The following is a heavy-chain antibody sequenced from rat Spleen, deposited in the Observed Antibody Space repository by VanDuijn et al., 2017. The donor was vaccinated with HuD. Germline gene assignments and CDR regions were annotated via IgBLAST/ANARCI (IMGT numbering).Heavy chain of an antibody. V-gene: IGHV2-45*01. CDR3: ARDENGYLYTWFAY. Sequence: QVQLMESGPGLVQPSETLSLTCTVSGFSLTNYSVHWVRQSPGKGLEWIAAISSGGSTYYNSALKSRLSISRDTSKSQVFLKMNSLQTGDTATYYCARDENGYLYTWFAYWGQGTLVTVSS. CDR1: GFSLTNYS. CDR2: ISSGGST. J-gene: IGHJ3*01. D-gene: IGHD4-6*01.